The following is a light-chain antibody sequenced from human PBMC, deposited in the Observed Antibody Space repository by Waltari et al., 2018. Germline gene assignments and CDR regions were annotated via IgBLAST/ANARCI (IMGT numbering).Light chain of an antibody. Sequence: QSTLTQPDPVSGSPGQSITIPCSGSCIASPIDNLFSWYQPKPGGAPQLLIFEDTKRPSGVSFRFSGSKSGDTASLIISGLQVEDEADYYCCSNACDRAFGVIFGGGTRVTVL. V-gene: IGLV2-23*01. CDR2: EDT. J-gene: IGLJ2*01. CDR1: CIASPIDNL. CDR3: CSNACDRAFGVI.